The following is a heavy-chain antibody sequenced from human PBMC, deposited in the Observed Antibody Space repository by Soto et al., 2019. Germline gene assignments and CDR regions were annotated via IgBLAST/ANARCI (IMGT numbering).Heavy chain of an antibody. J-gene: IGHJ4*02. CDR2: IYYSGRT. D-gene: IGHD5-12*01. V-gene: IGHV4-59*01. CDR1: GGSISSYY. CDR3: ARGRWLQLIYFDY. Sequence: SETLSLTCTVSGGSISSYYWSWIRQPPGKGLEWIGCIYYSGRTNYNPSLKSRVTKSVDTSKNQFSLNLRSVTAADTAVYYCARGRWLQLIYFDYWGQGTLVTVS.